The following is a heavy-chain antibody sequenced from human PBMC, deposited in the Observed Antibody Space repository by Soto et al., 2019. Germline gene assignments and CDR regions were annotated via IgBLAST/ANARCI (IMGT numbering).Heavy chain of an antibody. CDR2: INHSGST. Sequence: SETLSLTCAVYGGSFSGYYWTWIRQPPGTGLEWIGEINHSGSTNYNPSLKSRVTISVDTSKNQFSLKLTSVTAADTAVYYCASRKRSPYFDYWGQGTLVTVFS. CDR3: ASRKRSPYFDY. CDR1: GGSFSGYY. V-gene: IGHV4-34*01. J-gene: IGHJ4*02.